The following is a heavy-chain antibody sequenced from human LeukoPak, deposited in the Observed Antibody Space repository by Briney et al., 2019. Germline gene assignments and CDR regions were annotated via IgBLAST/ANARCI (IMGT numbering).Heavy chain of an antibody. D-gene: IGHD3-22*01. CDR3: TWYYYDRFDP. J-gene: IGHJ5*02. CDR2: IKRATEGGTT. CDR1: GFSFTTAW. V-gene: IGHV3-15*01. Sequence: KTGGSLRLSCAASGFSFTTAWMSWVRQAPGRGLEWVGRIKRATEGGTTDYAAPVKGRFTISRDDSKNTPYLQMNSLKTEDTALYYCTWYYYDRFDPWGQGTLVTVSS.